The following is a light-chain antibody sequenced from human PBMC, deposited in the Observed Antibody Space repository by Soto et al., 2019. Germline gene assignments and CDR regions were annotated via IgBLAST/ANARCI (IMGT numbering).Light chain of an antibody. CDR1: SSNIGSYY. J-gene: IGLJ7*01. CDR3: AAWDDSLSRTV. Sequence: QSVLTQPPSASGTPGQRVTISCSGSSSNIGSYYVYWYQQFPGTAPKLLIYSNDQRPSGVPDRFSGSKSGTSASLASSGLRSEDEADYYGAAWDDSLSRTVVGGGTQLTVL. CDR2: SND. V-gene: IGLV1-47*02.